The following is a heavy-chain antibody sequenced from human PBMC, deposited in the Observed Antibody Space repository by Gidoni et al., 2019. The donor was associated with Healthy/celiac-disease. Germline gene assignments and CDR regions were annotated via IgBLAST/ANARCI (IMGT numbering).Heavy chain of an antibody. D-gene: IGHD3-22*01. J-gene: IGHJ4*02. CDR1: GGSFSGYY. CDR3: ARRGNYYDSSGYYSPFDY. V-gene: IGHV4-34*01. CDR2: INHSGST. Sequence: QVQLQQWGAGLLKPSETLSLTCAVYGGSFSGYYWSWIRQPPGKGLEWIGEINHSGSTNYNPSLKSRVTISVDTSKNQFSLKLSSVTAADTAVYYCARRGNYYDSSGYYSPFDYWGQGTLVTVSS.